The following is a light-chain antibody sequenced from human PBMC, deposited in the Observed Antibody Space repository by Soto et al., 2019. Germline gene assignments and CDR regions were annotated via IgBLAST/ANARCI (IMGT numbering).Light chain of an antibody. CDR3: QQYNNWPPIT. V-gene: IGKV3-15*01. CDR1: QSVNTN. CDR2: AAS. Sequence: ERVMTQSPATLSVSPVEIVTLSCRASQSVNTNLAWYQQKPGQAPRLLIFAASTRATGIPARFSGSGSGTEFTLTISSLQSEDFGVYYCQQYNNWPPITFGQGTRLEIK. J-gene: IGKJ5*01.